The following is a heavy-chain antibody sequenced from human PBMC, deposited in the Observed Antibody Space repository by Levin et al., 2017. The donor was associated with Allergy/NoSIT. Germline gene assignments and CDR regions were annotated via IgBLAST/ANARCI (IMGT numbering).Heavy chain of an antibody. Sequence: GGSLRLSCAASGFTFSSYSMNWVRQAPGKGLEWVSSISSSSSYIYYADSVKGRFTISRDNAKNSLYLQMNSLRAEDTAVYYCARVASGNPGYFDLWGRGTLVTVSS. CDR1: GFTFSSYS. CDR3: ARVASGNPGYFDL. J-gene: IGHJ2*01. V-gene: IGHV3-21*01. CDR2: ISSSSSYI.